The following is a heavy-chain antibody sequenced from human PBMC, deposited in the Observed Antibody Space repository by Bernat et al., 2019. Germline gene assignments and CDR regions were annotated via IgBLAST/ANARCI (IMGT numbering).Heavy chain of an antibody. CDR2: INHSGST. J-gene: IGHJ4*02. V-gene: IGHV4-34*01. CDR3: ARVGRRAVVGY. Sequence: QVQLQQWGAGLLKPSETLSLTCAVYGGSFSGYYWSWIRQPPGKGLEWIGEINHSGSTNYNQSLKGRVTISVDTSKNQFSLKLSSVTAADTAVYYCARVGRRAVVGYWGQGTLVTVSS. CDR1: GGSFSGYY. D-gene: IGHD2-15*01.